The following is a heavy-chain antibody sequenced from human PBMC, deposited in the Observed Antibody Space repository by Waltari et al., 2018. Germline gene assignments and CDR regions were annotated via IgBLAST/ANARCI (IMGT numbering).Heavy chain of an antibody. Sequence: QMQLVQSGPEVKKPGPSVKVSCKASGFTFTSSAVQWVRQARGQRLEWIGWIVVGSGNTNYAQKFQERITITRDMSTITAYMELSSLRSEDTAVYYCAVGSTPAVYEYIWGSYRPPDYWGQGTLVTVSS. CDR2: IVVGSGNT. CDR3: AVGSTPAVYEYIWGSYRPPDY. CDR1: GFTFTSSA. V-gene: IGHV1-58*01. J-gene: IGHJ4*02. D-gene: IGHD3-16*02.